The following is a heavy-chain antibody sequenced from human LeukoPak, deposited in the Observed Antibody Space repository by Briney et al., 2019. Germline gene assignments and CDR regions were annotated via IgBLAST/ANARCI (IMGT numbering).Heavy chain of an antibody. CDR3: ARGRSTTGTFFIY. J-gene: IGHJ4*02. Sequence: ASVKVSCKAPGYTFTGYYMRWVRQAPGQGLEWMGWINPNSGGTNYAQKFQGRVTMTRDTSISTAYMELSRLRSDDTAVYYCARGRSTTGTFFIYWGQGTLVTVSS. CDR1: GYTFTGYY. CDR2: INPNSGGT. D-gene: IGHD1-1*01. V-gene: IGHV1-2*02.